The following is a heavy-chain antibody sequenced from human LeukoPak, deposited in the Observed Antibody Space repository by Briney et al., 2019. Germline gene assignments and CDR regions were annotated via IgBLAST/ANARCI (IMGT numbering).Heavy chain of an antibody. J-gene: IGHJ3*02. Sequence: SETLSLTCTVSGGSISSYYWSWIRQPPGKGLEWIGYIYYSGSTNYNPSLKSRVTISVDTSKNQFSLKLSSVAAADTAVYYCARGDSRKNAFDIWGQGTMVTVSS. CDR1: GGSISSYY. D-gene: IGHD6-13*01. V-gene: IGHV4-59*01. CDR2: IYYSGST. CDR3: ARGDSRKNAFDI.